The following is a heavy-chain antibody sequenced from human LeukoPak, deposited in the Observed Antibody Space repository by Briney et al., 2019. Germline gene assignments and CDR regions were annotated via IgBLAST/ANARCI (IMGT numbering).Heavy chain of an antibody. V-gene: IGHV3-23*01. Sequence: GGSLRLSCAASGLTYSNSAMTWVRQAPGKGLEWVSSISNDGGVTYYADSVKGRFTISRDNSKNTLFLQLSSLRAEDTALYFCSGSDCFWSGLNYYCYMDVWGKGTAVTVSS. CDR1: GLTYSNSA. CDR2: ISNDGGVT. J-gene: IGHJ6*03. D-gene: IGHD3-3*01. CDR3: SGSDCFWSGLNYYCYMDV.